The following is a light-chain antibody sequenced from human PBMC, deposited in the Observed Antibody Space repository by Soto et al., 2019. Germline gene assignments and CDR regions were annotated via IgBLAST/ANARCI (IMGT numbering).Light chain of an antibody. CDR1: QSVSSSY. Sequence: EIVLTQSPGTLSLCPGERATLSCRASQSVSSSYLAWYQQKPGQAPRLLIYGASSRATGIPDRFSGSGSGIHFTLTISRLEPEDFAVYYCQQFGSSPLFTFGPGTKVDVK. J-gene: IGKJ3*01. V-gene: IGKV3-20*01. CDR2: GAS. CDR3: QQFGSSPLFT.